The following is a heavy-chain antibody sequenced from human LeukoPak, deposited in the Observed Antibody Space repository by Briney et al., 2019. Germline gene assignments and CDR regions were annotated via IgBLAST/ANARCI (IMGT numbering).Heavy chain of an antibody. CDR3: VREPRTRSGWPYFDS. J-gene: IGHJ4*02. Sequence: PSGTLSLTCAVSGDSINTNNWWSWVRQPPGKGLEWIGEIYHSGTTKYNPSLMSRVTMSTDKSQNEFSLKLSSVTAADTAVYYCVREPRTRSGWPYFDSWGQGTLVTVSP. CDR1: GDSINTNNW. V-gene: IGHV4-4*02. CDR2: IYHSGTT. D-gene: IGHD6-25*01.